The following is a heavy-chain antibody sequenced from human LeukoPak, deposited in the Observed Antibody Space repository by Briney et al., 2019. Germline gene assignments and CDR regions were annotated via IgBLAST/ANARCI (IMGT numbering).Heavy chain of an antibody. Sequence: SETLSLTCTVSGYSVRSFYWNWIRQSADKGLEWIGRFYTSGITKYNPSLQSRVTISVDTSKNQFSLKLRSVTAADTAVYYCASYLGYCSSPSCYYAFDIWGQGTMVTVSS. V-gene: IGHV4-4*07. J-gene: IGHJ3*02. CDR2: FYTSGIT. CDR3: ASYLGYCSSPSCYYAFDI. CDR1: GYSVRSFY. D-gene: IGHD2-2*01.